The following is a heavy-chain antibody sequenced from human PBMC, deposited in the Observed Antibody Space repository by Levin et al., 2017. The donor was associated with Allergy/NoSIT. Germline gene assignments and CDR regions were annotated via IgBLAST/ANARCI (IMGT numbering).Heavy chain of an antibody. D-gene: IGHD6-19*01. J-gene: IGHJ4*02. Sequence: PGGSLRLSCAASGFTVSTNYMSWVRQAPGKGLEWVSIIYSGGRTYYADSVKGRFTISRDNSKNTLYLQMNSLRAEDTAVYYCAREETNGWKGMVDWGQGTLVTVSS. CDR3: AREETNGWKGMVD. V-gene: IGHV3-53*01. CDR1: GFTVSTNY. CDR2: IYSGGRT.